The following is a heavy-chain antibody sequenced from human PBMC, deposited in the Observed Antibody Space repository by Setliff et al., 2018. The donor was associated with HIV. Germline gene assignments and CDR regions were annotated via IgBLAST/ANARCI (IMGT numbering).Heavy chain of an antibody. CDR3: ARDSGGYNYGFAVGSFDY. Sequence: ASVKVSCKASGYTFTSYYMHWVRQAPGQGLEWVGMVNPSGGSTAYAQKFQGRVTIIRDTSTSTVYMDLSSLRSEDTAVYYCARDSGGYNYGFAVGSFDYWGQGALVTVS. V-gene: IGHV1-46*01. J-gene: IGHJ4*02. CDR1: GYTFTSYY. D-gene: IGHD5-18*01. CDR2: VNPSGGST.